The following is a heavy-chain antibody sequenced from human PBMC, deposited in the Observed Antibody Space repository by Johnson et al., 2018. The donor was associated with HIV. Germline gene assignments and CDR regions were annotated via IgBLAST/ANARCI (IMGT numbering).Heavy chain of an antibody. D-gene: IGHD3-9*01. J-gene: IGHJ3*02. CDR3: AKDLRVFDWFNAYDAFDI. CDR2: ISRSGSTI. V-gene: IGHV3-48*04. CDR1: GLTFSSYG. Sequence: VQLVESGGGLVQPGGSLRLSCAASGLTFSSYGMSWVRQAPGKGLEWVSYISRSGSTIYYADSVKGRFTISRDNAKNPLYLQMNSLRANDTAVNYCAKDLRVFDWFNAYDAFDIWGQGTMVTVSS.